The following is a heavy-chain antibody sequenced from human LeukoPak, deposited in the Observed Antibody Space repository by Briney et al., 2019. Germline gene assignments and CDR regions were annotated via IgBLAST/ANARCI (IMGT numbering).Heavy chain of an antibody. V-gene: IGHV3-7*05. CDR1: GFTFSNYW. CDR3: ARDRGWLSHDY. D-gene: IGHD3-22*01. CDR2: IKEDGSAK. Sequence: PGGSLRLSCAASGFTFSNYWMSWVRQAPGKGLEWVANIKEDGSAKYYVDSVKGRFTISRDNAKNSLCLQMNSLRAEDAAVYYCARDRGWLSHDYWGQGTLVTVPS. J-gene: IGHJ4*02.